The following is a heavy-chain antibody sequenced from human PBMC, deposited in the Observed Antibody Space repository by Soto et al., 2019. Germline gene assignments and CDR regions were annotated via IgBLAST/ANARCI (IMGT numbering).Heavy chain of an antibody. J-gene: IGHJ6*02. CDR3: ARASEGPYGMDV. Sequence: PSETLSLTCTVSGGSTSSGGYYWSWIRQHPGKGLEWIGYIYYSGSTYYNPSLKSRVTISVDTSKNQFSLKLSSVTAADTAVYYCARASEGPYGMDVWGQGTTVTVSS. CDR2: IYYSGST. V-gene: IGHV4-31*03. CDR1: GGSTSSGGYY.